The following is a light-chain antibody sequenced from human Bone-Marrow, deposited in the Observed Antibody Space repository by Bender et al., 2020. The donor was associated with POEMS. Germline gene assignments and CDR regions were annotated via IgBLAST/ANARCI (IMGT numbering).Light chain of an antibody. V-gene: IGLV2-14*03. CDR2: DVS. J-gene: IGLJ2*01. CDR3: CSYAGRSTVV. Sequence: QSALTQPASVSGSPGQSITISCSGTSSDIGGYNYVSWYQQHPGNAPKLMIYDVSNRPSGVSNRFSASKSGNTASLTISGLQAEDEADYYCCSYAGRSTVVFGGGTKLTVL. CDR1: SSDIGGYNY.